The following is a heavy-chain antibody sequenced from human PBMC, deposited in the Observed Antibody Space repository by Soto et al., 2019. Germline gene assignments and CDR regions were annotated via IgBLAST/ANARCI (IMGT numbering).Heavy chain of an antibody. D-gene: IGHD2-21*02. CDR2: INPDGTLK. J-gene: IGHJ4*02. Sequence: PGGSLRLPCAASGFALSGYWMTWVRQAPGKGLGWVASINPDGTLKYYVDSVKGRFTISRDNADNSLFLQMISLRVEDTAVYYCARWESGDWYLGIWGQGTLVTVSS. CDR1: GFALSGYW. V-gene: IGHV3-7*03. CDR3: ARWESGDWYLGI.